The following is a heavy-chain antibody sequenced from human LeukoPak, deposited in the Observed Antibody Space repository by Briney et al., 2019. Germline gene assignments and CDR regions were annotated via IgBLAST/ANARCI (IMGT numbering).Heavy chain of an antibody. Sequence: ASVKVSFKASGYTFTSYGISWVRQAPGQGLEWMGWTSAYNGNTNYAQKFQGRVTMTTDTSTSTAYMELRSLRSDDTAVYYCAREWTGYYVFDYWGQGTLVTVSP. CDR2: TSAYNGNT. D-gene: IGHD3/OR15-3a*01. J-gene: IGHJ4*02. CDR1: GYTFTSYG. CDR3: AREWTGYYVFDY. V-gene: IGHV1-18*04.